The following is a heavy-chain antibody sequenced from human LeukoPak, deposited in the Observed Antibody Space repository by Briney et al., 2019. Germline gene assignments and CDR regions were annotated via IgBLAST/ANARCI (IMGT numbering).Heavy chain of an antibody. D-gene: IGHD3-22*01. CDR3: ARASDSSGYYDY. CDR1: GFTFNSYD. J-gene: IGHJ4*02. Sequence: GGSLRLSCAASGFTFNSYDMTWVRQAPGKGLEWVSSISSSGTYMYYADSLRGRFTISRDNVKNSVFLQIDSLGAEDTAVYYCARASDSSGYYDYWGQGTLVTVSS. V-gene: IGHV3-21*06. CDR2: ISSSGTYM.